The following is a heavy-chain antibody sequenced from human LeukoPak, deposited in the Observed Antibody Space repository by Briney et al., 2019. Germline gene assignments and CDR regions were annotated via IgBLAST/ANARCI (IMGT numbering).Heavy chain of an antibody. Sequence: SETLSLTCTVSGGSISSYCWSWIRQPPGKGLEWIGYIYYSGSTNYNPSLKSRVTISVDTSKNQFSLKLSSVTAADTAVYYCARVLYDYVWGSYRQTYYFDYWGQGTLVTVSS. CDR1: GGSISSYC. CDR3: ARVLYDYVWGSYRQTYYFDY. D-gene: IGHD3-16*02. J-gene: IGHJ4*02. CDR2: IYYSGST. V-gene: IGHV4-59*01.